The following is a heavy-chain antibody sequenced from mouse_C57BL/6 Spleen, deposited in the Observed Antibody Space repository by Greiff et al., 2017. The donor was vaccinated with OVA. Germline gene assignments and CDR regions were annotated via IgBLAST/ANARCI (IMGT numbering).Heavy chain of an antibody. D-gene: IGHD2-3*01. CDR1: GYTFTDYY. V-gene: IGHV1-26*01. J-gene: IGHJ3*01. CDR3: ARKDGYYEAWFAY. CDR2: INPNNGGT. Sequence: VQLQQSGPELVKPGASVKISCKASGYTFTDYYMNWVKQSHGKSLEWIGDINPNNGGTSYNQKFKGKATLTVDKSSSTAYMELRSLTSEDSAVYYCARKDGYYEAWFAYWGQGTLVTVSA.